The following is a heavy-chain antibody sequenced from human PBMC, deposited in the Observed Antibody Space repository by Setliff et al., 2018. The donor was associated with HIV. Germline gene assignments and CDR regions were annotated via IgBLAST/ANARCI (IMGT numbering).Heavy chain of an antibody. V-gene: IGHV4-38-2*02. CDR3: AKHDFGEGSRFDP. D-gene: IGHD3-16*01. Sequence: SETLSLTCTVSGQFISDGYYWGWIRQPPGKGLEWIGSVYHSGKTYYNPSLKSRVTMSADTSKNQISLMLRSMTAADTAVYYCAKHDFGEGSRFDPWGQGSLVTVSS. CDR2: VYHSGKT. J-gene: IGHJ5*02. CDR1: GQFISDGYY.